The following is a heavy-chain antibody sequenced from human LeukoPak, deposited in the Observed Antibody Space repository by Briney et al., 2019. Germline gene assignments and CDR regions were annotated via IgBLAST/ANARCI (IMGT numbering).Heavy chain of an antibody. J-gene: IGHJ5*02. D-gene: IGHD2-15*01. Sequence: PGGSLRLSCAASGFTFSSYAMSWVRQAPGKGLEWVSGIRGSGGSTNYADSVKGRFTISRDNSKNTLYLQMNSLRAEDTAVYYCASQVVGAAFDPWGQGTLVTVSS. CDR3: ASQVVGAAFDP. CDR2: IRGSGGST. CDR1: GFTFSSYA. V-gene: IGHV3-23*01.